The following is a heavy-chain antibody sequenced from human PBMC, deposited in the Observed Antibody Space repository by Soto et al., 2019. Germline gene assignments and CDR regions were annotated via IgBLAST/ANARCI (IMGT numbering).Heavy chain of an antibody. V-gene: IGHV4-34*01. Sequence: QVQLQQWGAGLLKPSETLSLTCAVYGGSFSGYYWSWIRQPPGKGLEWIGEINHSGSTNYNPSLKRRVTISVDTSKNQFSLKLSSVTAADTAVYYCARGLDCSGGSCYVDYWGQGTLVTVSS. CDR2: INHSGST. D-gene: IGHD2-15*01. J-gene: IGHJ4*02. CDR1: GGSFSGYY. CDR3: ARGLDCSGGSCYVDY.